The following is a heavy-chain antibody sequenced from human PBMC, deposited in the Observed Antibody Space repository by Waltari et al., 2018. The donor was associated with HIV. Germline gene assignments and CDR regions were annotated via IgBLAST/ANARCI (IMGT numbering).Heavy chain of an antibody. J-gene: IGHJ4*02. CDR3: ARYSSAWTGFDY. D-gene: IGHD6-19*01. CDR2: IYYTGST. Sequence: QVQLQESGPGLVKTSETLSLICTVSGGSISNYYWGWIRQPPGKGLEWIGYIYYTGSTDYNPSLKSRVTISVDTSKTQFSLKLTAVTAADTAQYYCARYSSAWTGFDYWGQGTLVTVSS. CDR1: GGSISNYY. V-gene: IGHV4-59*01.